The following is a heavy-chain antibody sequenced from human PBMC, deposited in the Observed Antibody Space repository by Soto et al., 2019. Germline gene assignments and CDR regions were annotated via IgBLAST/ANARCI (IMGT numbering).Heavy chain of an antibody. D-gene: IGHD3-16*01. CDR3: ARGGKGAFDI. Sequence: QVQLVESGGGVVQPGRSLRLSCAASGFTFSSYAMHWVRQAPGKGLEWVAVISYDGSNKYYADSVKGRFTISRDNSPNTLYLQMNSLRAEATAVYYCARGGKGAFDIWGQGTMVTVSS. CDR2: ISYDGSNK. V-gene: IGHV3-30-3*01. CDR1: GFTFSSYA. J-gene: IGHJ3*02.